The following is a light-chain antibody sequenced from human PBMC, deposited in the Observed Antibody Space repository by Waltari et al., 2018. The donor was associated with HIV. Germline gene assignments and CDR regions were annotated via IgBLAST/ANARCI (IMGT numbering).Light chain of an antibody. CDR2: DNN. CDR3: QVWDSSSDHVV. CDR1: NIGSEA. V-gene: IGLV3-21*04. Sequence: SFVLTQPPSVSEAPGKTARVTCGGSNIGSEAVHWYQQKQGQAPVLVIYDNNDRPSGIPERFSGSNSGNTATLTISRVGAGDEADYYCQVWDSSSDHVVFGGGTKLTVL. J-gene: IGLJ2*01.